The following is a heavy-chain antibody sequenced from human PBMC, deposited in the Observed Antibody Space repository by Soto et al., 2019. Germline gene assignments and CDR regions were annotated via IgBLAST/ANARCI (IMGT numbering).Heavy chain of an antibody. Sequence: HPGGSLRLSCAASGFTFSSYAMSWVRQAPGKGLEWVSAISGSGGSTYYADSVKGRFTISRDNSKNTLYLQMNSLRAEDTAVYYCRLRYFDWLFHLVDYWGQGTLVTVSS. CDR2: ISGSGGST. CDR3: RLRYFDWLFHLVDY. CDR1: GFTFSSYA. V-gene: IGHV3-23*01. D-gene: IGHD3-9*01. J-gene: IGHJ4*02.